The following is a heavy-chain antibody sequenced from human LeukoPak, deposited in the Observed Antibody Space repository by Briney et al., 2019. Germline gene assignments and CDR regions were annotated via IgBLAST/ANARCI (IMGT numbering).Heavy chain of an antibody. Sequence: ASMKVSCKASGYTFTSYYMHWVRQAPGQGLEWMGIINPSGGSTSYAQKFQGRVTMTRDTSTSTVYMELSSLRSEDTAVYYCARILTLGYAARDLREWGRQGDIWGQGTMVTVSS. D-gene: IGHD3-3*01. J-gene: IGHJ3*02. V-gene: IGHV1-46*01. CDR3: ARILTLGYAARDLREWGRQGDI. CDR2: INPSGGST. CDR1: GYTFTSYY.